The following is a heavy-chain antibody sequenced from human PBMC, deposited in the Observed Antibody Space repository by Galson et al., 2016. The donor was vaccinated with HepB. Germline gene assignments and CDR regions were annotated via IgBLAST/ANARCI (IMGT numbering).Heavy chain of an antibody. J-gene: IGHJ6*02. Sequence: SLRLSCAASGFTFSSYWMSWVRQAPEKGLEWVANIKEDGSEKYYVDSVKGRITISRDNAKNSLYLQMNSLRADDTSGYYCARGRPWFGEPHYYGMDVWGQGTTVTVSS. CDR3: ARGRPWFGEPHYYGMDV. D-gene: IGHD3-10*01. V-gene: IGHV3-7*01. CDR2: IKEDGSEK. CDR1: GFTFSSYW.